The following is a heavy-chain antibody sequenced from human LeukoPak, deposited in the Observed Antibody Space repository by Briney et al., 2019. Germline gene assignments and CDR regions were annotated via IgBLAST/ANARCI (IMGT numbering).Heavy chain of an antibody. J-gene: IGHJ5*02. Sequence: SETLSLTCAVYGGSFSGYYWSWIRQPPGKGLEWIGEINHSGSTNYNPSLKSRVTISVDTSKNQFSLKLSSVTAADTAVYYCAREHKIGLKYRVATKNWFDPWGQGTLVTVSS. CDR1: GGSFSGYY. D-gene: IGHD5-12*01. CDR2: INHSGST. V-gene: IGHV4-34*01. CDR3: AREHKIGLKYRVATKNWFDP.